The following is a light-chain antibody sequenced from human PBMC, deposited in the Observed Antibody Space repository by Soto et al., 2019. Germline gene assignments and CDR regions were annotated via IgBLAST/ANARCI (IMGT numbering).Light chain of an antibody. CDR1: SSDVGGYNY. V-gene: IGLV2-14*01. Sequence: QSALTQPASVSGSPGQSITISCTGTSSDVGGYNYVSWYQQHPGKAPKLMIYEVSNRPSGVSNRFSGSKSGNTASLTISGLQAEDEADYYCSSYPSSSFYVFGTGTKVTV. J-gene: IGLJ1*01. CDR2: EVS. CDR3: SSYPSSSFYV.